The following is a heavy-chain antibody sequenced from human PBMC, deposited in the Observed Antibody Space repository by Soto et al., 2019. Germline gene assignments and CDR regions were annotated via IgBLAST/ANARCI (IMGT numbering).Heavy chain of an antibody. CDR2: IIPIFGTA. J-gene: IGHJ4*02. D-gene: IGHD3-10*01. CDR1: GGGLGSYA. V-gene: IGHV1-69*01. Sequence: GASVERSWRESGGGLGSYASSWVRQAPGQGLEWMGGIIPIFGTANYAQKFQGRVTITADESTSTAYMELSSLRSEDTAVYYCARHGGSQGVITPSDFDYWGQGTLVTVSS. CDR3: ARHGGSQGVITPSDFDY.